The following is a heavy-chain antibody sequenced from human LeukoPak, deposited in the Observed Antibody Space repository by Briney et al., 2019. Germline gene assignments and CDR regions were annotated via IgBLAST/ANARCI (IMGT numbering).Heavy chain of an antibody. CDR1: GFTFSSYD. Sequence: GGSLRLSCAASGFTFSSYDMHWVRQATGKGLEWVSAIGTAGDTYHPGSVKGRFTISRENAKNSLYLQMNSLRVEDTAVYYCTTSLGPLTEYWGQGTLVTVSS. J-gene: IGHJ4*02. D-gene: IGHD7-27*01. CDR3: TTSLGPLTEY. V-gene: IGHV3-13*01. CDR2: IGTAGDT.